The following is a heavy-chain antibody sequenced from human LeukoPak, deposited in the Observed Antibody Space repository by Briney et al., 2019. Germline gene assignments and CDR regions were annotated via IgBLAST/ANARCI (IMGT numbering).Heavy chain of an antibody. CDR3: ASLPYCTNGVCYTGFGDY. J-gene: IGHJ4*02. CDR1: GGSISSSSYY. D-gene: IGHD2-8*01. CDR2: IYYSGST. Sequence: MASETLSLTCTVSGGSISSSSYYWGWIRQPPGKGLEWIGSIYYSGSTYYNPSLKSRFTISVNTSKNQFSLKLSSVTAADTAVYYCASLPYCTNGVCYTGFGDYWGQGTLVTVSS. V-gene: IGHV4-39*01.